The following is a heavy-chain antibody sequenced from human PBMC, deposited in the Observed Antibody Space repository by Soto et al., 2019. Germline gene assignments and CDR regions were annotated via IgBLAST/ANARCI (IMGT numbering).Heavy chain of an antibody. V-gene: IGHV3-48*02. D-gene: IGHD3-10*01. CDR3: ARDDYYGSGSYNIGGEYYYYYYGMDV. CDR2: ISSSSSTI. J-gene: IGHJ6*02. CDR1: GFTFSSYS. Sequence: GGSLRLSCAASGFTFSSYSMNWVRQAPGKGLEWVSYISSSSSTIYYADSVKGRFTISRDNAKNSLYLQMNSLRDEETAVYYCARDDYYGSGSYNIGGEYYYYYYGMDVWGQGTTVTVSS.